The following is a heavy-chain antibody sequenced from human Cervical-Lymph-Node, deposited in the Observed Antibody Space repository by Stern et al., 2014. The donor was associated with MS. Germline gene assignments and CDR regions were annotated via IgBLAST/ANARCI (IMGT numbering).Heavy chain of an antibody. Sequence: QVQLVESGAEVKTPGSSVKVSCKASGGTFSTYATSWVRQAPGQGLEWIGGIVTLFGKPNYAQKFQGRVTITADESTSTAYMDLSSLRSEDTAVYYCASPLTATSVPFGYYGMDVWGQGTTVTVS. J-gene: IGHJ6*02. D-gene: IGHD4-17*01. CDR3: ASPLTATSVPFGYYGMDV. CDR1: GGTFSTYA. CDR2: IVTLFGKP. V-gene: IGHV1-69*01.